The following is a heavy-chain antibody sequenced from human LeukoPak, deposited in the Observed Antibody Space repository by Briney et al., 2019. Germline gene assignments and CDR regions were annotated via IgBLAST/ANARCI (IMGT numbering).Heavy chain of an antibody. CDR1: GFTFSNYW. Sequence: GGSLRLSCAASGFTFSNYWMTWVRQAPGKGLEWVANIKQDESEKYYVDSVKGRFTISRDNAKNSLYLQMNSLRAEDTAVYYCARDGIRDLDYWGQGTLVTVSS. V-gene: IGHV3-7*01. D-gene: IGHD5-24*01. CDR2: IKQDESEK. CDR3: ARDGIRDLDY. J-gene: IGHJ4*02.